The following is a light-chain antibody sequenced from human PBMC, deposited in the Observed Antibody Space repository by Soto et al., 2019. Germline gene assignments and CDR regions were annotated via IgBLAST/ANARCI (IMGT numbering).Light chain of an antibody. CDR1: SSNIGSNT. J-gene: IGLJ3*02. CDR3: AACDDSLNGYWV. CDR2: SNN. V-gene: IGLV1-44*01. Sequence: QSVLTQPPSASGTPGQRVTISCSGSSSNIGSNTVTWYQQLPGTAPKLLIYSNNQRPSGVPDRFSGSKSGTSASLAISGLQSEDEADYYCAACDDSLNGYWVFGGGTKLTVL.